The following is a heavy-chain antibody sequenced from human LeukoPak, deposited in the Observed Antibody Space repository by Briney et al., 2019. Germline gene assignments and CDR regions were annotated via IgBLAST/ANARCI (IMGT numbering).Heavy chain of an antibody. D-gene: IGHD6-6*01. CDR3: ARGNIATRRGENWFDP. Sequence: ASVKLSCKASGYTFTGDFIHWVRQAPGQGLEWMGWINSDSGGTNYARKFQGRVTMTRDTAISTAYMELSSLRSDDTAVFYCARGNIATRRGENWFDPWGQGTLVTVSS. V-gene: IGHV1-2*02. CDR2: INSDSGGT. CDR1: GYTFTGDF. J-gene: IGHJ5*02.